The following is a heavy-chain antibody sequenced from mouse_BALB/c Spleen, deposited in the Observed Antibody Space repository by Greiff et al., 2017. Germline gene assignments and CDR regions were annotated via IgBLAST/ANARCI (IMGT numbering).Heavy chain of an antibody. CDR2: IYPGGGYT. CDR3: ARYDGPYYFDY. D-gene: IGHD2-3*01. V-gene: IGHV1-63*02. Sequence: QVQLQQPGAELVRPGTSVKISCKASGYTFTNYWLGWVKQRPGHGLEWIGDIYPGGGYTNYNEKFKGKATLTADTSSSTAYMQLSSLTSEDSAVYFCARYDGPYYFDYWGQGTTLTVSS. J-gene: IGHJ2*01. CDR1: GYTFTNYW.